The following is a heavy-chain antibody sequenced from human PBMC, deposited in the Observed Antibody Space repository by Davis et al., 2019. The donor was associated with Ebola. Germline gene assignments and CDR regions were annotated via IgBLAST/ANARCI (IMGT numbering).Heavy chain of an antibody. D-gene: IGHD5-12*01. CDR3: ARGMRGSGLGGYEAVDF. CDR1: GYTFTDYL. V-gene: IGHV1-2*02. CDR2: INPSIGNT. J-gene: IGHJ4*02. Sequence: ASVKVSCKASGYTFTDYLMHWVRQAPGQGLEWMGLINPSIGNTSLAQKFQGRVAMTRDRSTNTAYMEVNTLTSDDTAIYYFARGMRGSGLGGYEAVDFWGRGTLVTVSS.